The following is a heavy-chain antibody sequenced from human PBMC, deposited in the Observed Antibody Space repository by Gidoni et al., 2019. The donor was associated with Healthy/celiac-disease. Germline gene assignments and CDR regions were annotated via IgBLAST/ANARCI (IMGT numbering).Heavy chain of an antibody. D-gene: IGHD2-21*01. CDR2: IWYDGSNK. Sequence: QVQLVESGGGVVQPGRSLRLSCAASGFTFSSYGMHWVRQAPGKGLEWVAVIWYDGSNKYYADSVKGRFTISRDNSKNTLYLQMNSLRAEDTAVYYCARDQSVEVSPHWYFDLWGRGTLVTVSS. J-gene: IGHJ2*01. V-gene: IGHV3-33*01. CDR1: GFTFSSYG. CDR3: ARDQSVEVSPHWYFDL.